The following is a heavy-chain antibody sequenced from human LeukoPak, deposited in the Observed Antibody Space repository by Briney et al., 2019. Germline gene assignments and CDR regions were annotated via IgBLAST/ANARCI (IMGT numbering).Heavy chain of an antibody. CDR3: ARTYGDYAHLDF. CDR2: IGGNAART. Sequence: VQPGGSLRLSCTASGFTFNNYAMTWVRQAPGKGLEWVSAIGGNAARTYYTDSVKGRFTISRDNSKNTLYLQMNSLRAEATAIYYCARTYGDYAHLDFWGQGTLVTVSS. V-gene: IGHV3-23*01. D-gene: IGHD4-17*01. J-gene: IGHJ4*02. CDR1: GFTFNNYA.